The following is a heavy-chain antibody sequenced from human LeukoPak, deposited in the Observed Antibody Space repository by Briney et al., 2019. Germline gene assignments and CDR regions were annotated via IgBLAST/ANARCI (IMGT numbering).Heavy chain of an antibody. Sequence: ASVKVSCKASGYTFTGYYMHWVRQAPGQGLEWMGWINPNSGGTNYAQKFQGRVTMTRDTSISTAYMELSRLRSDDTAVYYCAREVGRQQLVRFDYWGQGTLVTVSS. CDR3: AREVGRQQLVRFDY. CDR2: INPNSGGT. D-gene: IGHD6-13*01. V-gene: IGHV1-2*02. J-gene: IGHJ4*02. CDR1: GYTFTGYY.